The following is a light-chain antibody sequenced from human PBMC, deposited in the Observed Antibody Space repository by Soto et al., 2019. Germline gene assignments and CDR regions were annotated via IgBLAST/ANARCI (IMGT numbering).Light chain of an antibody. Sequence: EIVVTQSPATLSVSPGERATLSCRASQSVSSNLAWYQQKPGQAPSLLIYGATTRATGIPARFSGSGSGTEFTLTISSLQSEDFAVYYCQQYNNWPPLTFGGGTKVDIK. J-gene: IGKJ4*01. CDR1: QSVSSN. CDR2: GAT. V-gene: IGKV3D-15*01. CDR3: QQYNNWPPLT.